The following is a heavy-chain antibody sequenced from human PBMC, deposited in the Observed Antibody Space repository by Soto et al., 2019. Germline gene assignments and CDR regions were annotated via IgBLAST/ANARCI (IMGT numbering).Heavy chain of an antibody. CDR3: ARGRTSSPTPGDY. CDR2: IYYSGST. D-gene: IGHD2-2*01. Sequence: QVQLQESGPGLVKPSQTLSLTCTVSGGSISSGGYYWSWIRQHPGKGLEWIGYIYYSGSTYYNPSLKSRVAITVDTSKTQFSLKLSSVTAADTAVYYCARGRTSSPTPGDYWGQGTLVTVSS. V-gene: IGHV4-31*03. CDR1: GGSISSGGYY. J-gene: IGHJ4*02.